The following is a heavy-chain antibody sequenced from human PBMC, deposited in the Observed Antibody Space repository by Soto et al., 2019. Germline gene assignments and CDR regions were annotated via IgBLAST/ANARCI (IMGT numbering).Heavy chain of an antibody. CDR3: AKDAVYRDGLWLMDS. CDR2: VTGSGSQI. CDR1: VFTISTYA. V-gene: IGHV3-23*01. Sequence: GGALRVSCAASVFTISTYAMTWVRQAPGKGLECVSGVTGSGSQIYYADSVKGRFTISKDNSKNTLYLQMSSLREEDTALYYCAKDAVYRDGLWLMDSWGQGTLVTVSS. D-gene: IGHD2-21*01. J-gene: IGHJ5*02.